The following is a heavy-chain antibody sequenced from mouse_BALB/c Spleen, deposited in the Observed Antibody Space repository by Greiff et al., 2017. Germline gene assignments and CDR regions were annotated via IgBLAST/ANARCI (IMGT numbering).Heavy chain of an antibody. CDR2: ISSGGSYT. CDR3: ASDSSGYSFAY. D-gene: IGHD3-1*01. CDR1: GFTFSSYA. J-gene: IGHJ3*01. Sequence: DVQLVESGGGLVKPGGSLKLSCAASGFTFSSYAMSWVRQSPEKRLEWVAEISSGGSYTYYPDTVTGRFTISRDNAKNTLYLEMSSLRSEDTAMYYCASDSSGYSFAYWGQGTLVTVSA. V-gene: IGHV5-9-4*01.